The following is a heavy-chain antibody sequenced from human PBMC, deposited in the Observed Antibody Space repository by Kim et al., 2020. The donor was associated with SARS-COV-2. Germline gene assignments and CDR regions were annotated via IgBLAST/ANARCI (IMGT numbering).Heavy chain of an antibody. V-gene: IGHV3-15*01. D-gene: IGHD3-10*01. CDR3: TTGRQAELLWFGDPLDV. CDR2: IKSKTDGGTT. Sequence: GGSLRLSCAASGFTFSNAWMSWVRQAPGKGLEWVGRIKSKTDGGTTDYAAPVKGRFTISRDDSKNTLYLQMNSLKTEDTAVYYCTTGRQAELLWFGDPLDVWGQGTTVTVSS. J-gene: IGHJ6*02. CDR1: GFTFSNAW.